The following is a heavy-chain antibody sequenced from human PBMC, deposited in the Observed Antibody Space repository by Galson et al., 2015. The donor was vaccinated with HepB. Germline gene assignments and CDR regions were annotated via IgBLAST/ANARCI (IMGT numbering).Heavy chain of an antibody. V-gene: IGHV5-51*03. CDR1: GYNFNSHW. D-gene: IGHD5-24*01. CDR3: ARNGGYNFNYFYDIDV. CDR2: IYPTDSDT. Sequence: QSGAEVKKPGESLKISCKGSGYNFNSHWIGWVRQMPGKGLEWMGIIYPTDSDTRYSPSFQGQVTMSVDKSTSTVYLQWSSLKASDTATYYCARNGGYNFNYFYDIDVWGKGTTVTVSS. J-gene: IGHJ6*03.